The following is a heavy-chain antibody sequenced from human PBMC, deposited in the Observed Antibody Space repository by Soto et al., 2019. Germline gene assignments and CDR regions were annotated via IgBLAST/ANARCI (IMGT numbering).Heavy chain of an antibody. CDR1: GFTFSSYD. J-gene: IGHJ6*02. D-gene: IGHD2-15*01. CDR2: IGTAGDT. V-gene: IGHV3-13*01. CDR3: ARGHCSGGSCYSLGYYYGMDV. Sequence: GGLRLSCAASGFTFSSYDMHWVRQATGKGLEWVSAIGTAGDTYYPGSVKGRFTISRENAKNSLYLQMNSLRAEDTAVYYCARGHCSGGSCYSLGYYYGMDVWGQGTTVTVSS.